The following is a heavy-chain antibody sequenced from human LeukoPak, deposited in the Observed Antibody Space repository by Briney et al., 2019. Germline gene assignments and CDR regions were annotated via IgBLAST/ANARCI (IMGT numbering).Heavy chain of an antibody. D-gene: IGHD1-20*01. J-gene: IGHJ3*02. V-gene: IGHV4-4*02. CDR2: IYYSGST. Sequence: PSGTLSLTCAVSGGSISSSNWWSWVRQPPGKGLEWIGTIYYSGSTYYNPSLNSRVTMSLDTSKNQFSLKLSSVTAADTAVYYCAREAYNWNVDAFDIWGQGTMVTVSS. CDR1: GGSISSSNW. CDR3: AREAYNWNVDAFDI.